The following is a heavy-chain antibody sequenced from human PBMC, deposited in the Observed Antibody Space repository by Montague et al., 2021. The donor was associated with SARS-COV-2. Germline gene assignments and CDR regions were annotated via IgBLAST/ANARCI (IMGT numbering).Heavy chain of an antibody. CDR1: GFTFGDYA. CDR2: ISWDSGSI. D-gene: IGHD3-10*01. J-gene: IGHJ4*02. Sequence: SLRLSCAASGFTFGDYAMHRVRQAPGKGLEWVSGISWDSGSIGYADSVKGRFTISRDNAKNSLYLHMNSLRAEDTALYFCAKDTSPYYYGSGGDYWGQGTLVTVSS. CDR3: AKDTSPYYYGSGGDY. V-gene: IGHV3-9*01.